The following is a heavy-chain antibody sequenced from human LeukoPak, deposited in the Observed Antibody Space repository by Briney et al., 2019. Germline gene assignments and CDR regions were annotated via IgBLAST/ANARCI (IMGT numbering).Heavy chain of an antibody. J-gene: IGHJ6*02. CDR2: ISWNSTSI. Sequence: GGSLRLSCAASGFTFSDYEMNWVRQAPGKGLEWVSCISWNSTSIGYADSVKGRFTISRDNAKNSLYLQMNSLRAEDTALYYCAKDKWELPYGMDVWGQGTTVTVSS. CDR3: AKDKWELPYGMDV. CDR1: GFTFSDYE. V-gene: IGHV3-9*01. D-gene: IGHD1-26*01.